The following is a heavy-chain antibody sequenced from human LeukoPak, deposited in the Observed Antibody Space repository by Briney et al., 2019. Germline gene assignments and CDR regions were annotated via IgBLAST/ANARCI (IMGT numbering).Heavy chain of an antibody. CDR3: AKVEVGSSGWYIGHY. CDR2: ISGSGGST. D-gene: IGHD6-19*01. J-gene: IGHJ4*02. CDR1: GFTFSSYA. V-gene: IGHV3-23*01. Sequence: GGSLRLSCAASGFTFSSYAMSWVRQAPGKGLEWVSAISGSGGSTYYADSVKGRFTISRDNSKNTRYLQMNSLRDEDTAVYYCAKVEVGSSGWYIGHYWGQGTLVTVSS.